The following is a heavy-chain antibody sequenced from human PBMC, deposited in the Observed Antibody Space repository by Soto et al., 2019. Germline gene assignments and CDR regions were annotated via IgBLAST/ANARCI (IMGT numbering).Heavy chain of an antibody. V-gene: IGHV1-18*01. J-gene: IGHJ6*02. CDR2: ISCYNGKT. D-gene: IGHD3-3*01. Sequence: QVQVVQSGDEVKETGASVRVSCKTSGYSFTAYGISWVRQAPGQGLEWMGWISCYNGKTKYAQKVQGRVTMTTDKPTSTGYMEVRSQRPDHTAIYYCARDAPPPELRFLEWHNYDYNGMDVGGLGTTVTVSS. CDR3: ARDAPPPELRFLEWHNYDYNGMDV. CDR1: GYSFTAYG.